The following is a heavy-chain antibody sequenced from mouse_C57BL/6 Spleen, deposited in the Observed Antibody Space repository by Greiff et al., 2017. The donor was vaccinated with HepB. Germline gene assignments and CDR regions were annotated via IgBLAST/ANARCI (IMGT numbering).Heavy chain of an antibody. J-gene: IGHJ3*01. CDR2: IDPSDGYT. CDR1: GYTFTSYW. D-gene: IGHD1-1*01. Sequence: QVQLQQSGAELVKPGASVKLSCKASGYTFTSYWMQWVKQRPGQGLEWIGEIDPSDGYTNYNQKFKGKATLTVDTSSSTAYMQLSSLTSEDSAVYYCARGDYGSSCGFDYWGQGTLLTVSA. V-gene: IGHV1-50*01. CDR3: ARGDYGSSCGFDY.